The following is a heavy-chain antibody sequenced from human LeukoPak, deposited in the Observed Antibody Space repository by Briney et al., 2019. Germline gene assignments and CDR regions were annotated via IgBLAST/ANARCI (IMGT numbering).Heavy chain of an antibody. V-gene: IGHV3-23*01. CDR2: ISGSGGST. D-gene: IGHD4-17*01. CDR3: ARVATVTRVGYFQH. Sequence: GGSLRLSCAASGFTFSSYAMSWVRQAPGKGLEWVSAISGSGGSTYYADSVKGRFTISRDNAKNTLYLQMNSLRAEDAAVYYCARVATVTRVGYFQHWGQGTLVTVSS. CDR1: GFTFSSYA. J-gene: IGHJ1*01.